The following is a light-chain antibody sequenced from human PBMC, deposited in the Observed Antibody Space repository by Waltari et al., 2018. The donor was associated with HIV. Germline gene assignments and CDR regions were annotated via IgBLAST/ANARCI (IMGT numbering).Light chain of an antibody. CDR1: SSNIGAGYD. J-gene: IGLJ2*01. Sequence: QSVLTQPPSVSGAPGQRVTISCTGSSSNIGAGYDVHWYQQLPGTAPKLTINGNINRPSGVPDRFSDSKSGTSASLAITGLQAEDGADYYCQSYDSSLSGSIFGGGTKLTVL. CDR2: GNI. CDR3: QSYDSSLSGSI. V-gene: IGLV1-40*01.